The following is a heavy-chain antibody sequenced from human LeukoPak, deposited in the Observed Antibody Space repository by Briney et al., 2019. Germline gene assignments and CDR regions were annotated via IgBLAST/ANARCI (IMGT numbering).Heavy chain of an antibody. D-gene: IGHD2/OR15-2a*01. CDR2: ISAYNGNT. J-gene: IGHJ4*02. Sequence: ASVKVSCKASRYTFTSYGISWVRQAPGQGLEWMGWISAYNGNTNYAQKLQGRVTMTTDTSTSTAYMELRSLRSDDTAVYYCARDKSIVSIGASDYWGQGTLVTVSS. CDR3: ARDKSIVSIGASDY. CDR1: RYTFTSYG. V-gene: IGHV1-18*01.